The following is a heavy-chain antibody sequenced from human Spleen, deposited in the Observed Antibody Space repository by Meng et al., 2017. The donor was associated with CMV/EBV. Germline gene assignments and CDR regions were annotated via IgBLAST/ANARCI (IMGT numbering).Heavy chain of an antibody. Sequence: GGSLRLSCAASGFSFSKFGMSWVRQAPGQGLEWVSSISGSGGTTYYADSVKGRFTISRDNSKNTLSLQMNSLRAEDTAVYYCARGGLAIKGFDLWGQGTLVTVSS. CDR3: ARGGLAIKGFDL. J-gene: IGHJ4*02. D-gene: IGHD6-13*01. V-gene: IGHV3-23*01. CDR1: GFSFSKFG. CDR2: ISGSGGTT.